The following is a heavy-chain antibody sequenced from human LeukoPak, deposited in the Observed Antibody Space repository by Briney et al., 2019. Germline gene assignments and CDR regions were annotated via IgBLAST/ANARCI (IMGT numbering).Heavy chain of an antibody. D-gene: IGHD6-13*01. CDR2: IYSGGST. V-gene: IGHV3-53*01. J-gene: IGHJ3*02. CDR1: GFTVSSNY. CDR3: ARVGSSWYEGVVYDAFDI. Sequence: PGGSLRLSCAASGFTVSSNYMRWVRQAPGKGLEWVSDIYSGGSTYYADSVKGRFTISRDNSKNTLYLQMNSLRAEDTAVYYSARVGSSWYEGVVYDAFDIWGQGTMVTVSS.